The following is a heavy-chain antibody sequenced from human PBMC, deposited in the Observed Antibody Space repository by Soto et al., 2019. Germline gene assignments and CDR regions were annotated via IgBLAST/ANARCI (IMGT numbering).Heavy chain of an antibody. V-gene: IGHV4-59*11. Sequence: QVQLQESGPGLVKPSETRSLTCTVSGGSISNHYWSWIRQPPGKGLEWIGYIYYNGNTNYNPSLKSRVTMSVDTAKSPIALKLSSVTAADTAVYYCTRANWYSEYWGQGTLVTVSS. CDR1: GGSISNHY. J-gene: IGHJ4*02. CDR3: TRANWYSEY. D-gene: IGHD7-27*01. CDR2: IYYNGNT.